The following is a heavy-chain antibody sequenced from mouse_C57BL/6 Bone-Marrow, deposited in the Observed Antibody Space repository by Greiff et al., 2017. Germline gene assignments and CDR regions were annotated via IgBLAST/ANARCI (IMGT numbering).Heavy chain of an antibody. D-gene: IGHD1-1*01. V-gene: IGHV1-54*01. Sequence: VQLQQSGAELVRPGTSVKVSCKASGYAFTNYLIEWVKQRPGQGLEWIGVINPGSGGTNYNEKFKGKATLTADKSSSTAYMQLSSLTSEDSAVYFCARSPIYYYGSSYVPRAMDYWGQGTSVTVSS. CDR1: GYAFTNYL. J-gene: IGHJ4*01. CDR2: INPGSGGT. CDR3: ARSPIYYYGSSYVPRAMDY.